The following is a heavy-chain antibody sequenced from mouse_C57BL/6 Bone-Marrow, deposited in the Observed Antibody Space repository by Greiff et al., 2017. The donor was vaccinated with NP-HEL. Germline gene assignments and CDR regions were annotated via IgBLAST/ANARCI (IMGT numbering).Heavy chain of an antibody. CDR1: GYAFSSSW. V-gene: IGHV1-82*01. J-gene: IGHJ2*01. CDR2: IYPGDGDT. D-gene: IGHD3-2*02. Sequence: VQLQQSGPELVKPGASVKISCKASGYAFSSSWMNWVKQRPGKGLEWIGRIYPGDGDTNYNGKFKGKATLTADKSSSTAYMQLSSLTSEDSAVHFCARDRQLRLLDYWGQGTTLTVSS. CDR3: ARDRQLRLLDY.